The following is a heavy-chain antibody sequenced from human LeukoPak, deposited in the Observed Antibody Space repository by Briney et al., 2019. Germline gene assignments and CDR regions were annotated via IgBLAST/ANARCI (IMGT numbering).Heavy chain of an antibody. CDR2: IIPIFGTA. J-gene: IGHJ6*03. CDR1: GGTFSNYA. V-gene: IGHV1-69*13. Sequence: GASVKVSCKASGGTFSNYAISWVRQAPGQGLEWMGGIIPIFGTANYAQKFQGRVTITADESTSTAYMELSSLRTEDTAVYYCGRGPSHIAVTSYYYYYYMDLWGKGTTVTVSS. CDR3: GRGPSHIAVTSYYYYYYMDL. D-gene: IGHD6-19*01.